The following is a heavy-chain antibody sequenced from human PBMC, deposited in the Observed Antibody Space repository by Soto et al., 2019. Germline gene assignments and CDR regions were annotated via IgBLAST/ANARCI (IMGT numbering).Heavy chain of an antibody. CDR3: ARAVAPYFGTWFDP. V-gene: IGHV4-30-2*01. J-gene: IGHJ5*02. CDR1: GGSITSGNSYS. D-gene: IGHD3-10*01. Sequence: SETLSLTCAVSGGSITSGNSYSWSWIRQPPGKGLEWIGSISHTGSTSYNPSLKSRLTMSVDKSKNQFSLRLSSVTAADMAVYYCARAVAPYFGTWFDPWGQAILVTVSS. CDR2: ISHTGST.